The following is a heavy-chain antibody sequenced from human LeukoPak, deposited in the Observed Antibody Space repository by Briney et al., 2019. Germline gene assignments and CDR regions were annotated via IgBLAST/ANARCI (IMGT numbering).Heavy chain of an antibody. CDR3: ARDRVGYSYGLGYYYYYMDV. V-gene: IGHV4-4*07. J-gene: IGHJ6*03. CDR2: IYTSGST. Sequence: SETLSLTCTVSGGSISSYYWSWIGQPAGKGLEWIGRIYTSGSTNYNPSLKSRVTMSVDTSKNQFSLKLSSVTAADTAVYYCARDRVGYSYGLGYYYYYMDVWGKGTTVTVSS. D-gene: IGHD5-18*01. CDR1: GGSISSYY.